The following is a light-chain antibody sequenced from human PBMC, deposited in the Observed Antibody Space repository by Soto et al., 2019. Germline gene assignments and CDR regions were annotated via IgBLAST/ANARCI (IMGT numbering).Light chain of an antibody. V-gene: IGLV2-14*03. CDR3: SSATSSSTYL. CDR2: SVT. Sequence: QSALTQPASVSGSPGQSITISCTGTSSDVGAYSVSWYQQHPDKAPKLIIFSVTSRTSGLSDRFSGSKSDNTASLTISGLRTEDEADYYCSSATSSSTYLFGTGTKVTVL. CDR1: SSDVGAYS. J-gene: IGLJ1*01.